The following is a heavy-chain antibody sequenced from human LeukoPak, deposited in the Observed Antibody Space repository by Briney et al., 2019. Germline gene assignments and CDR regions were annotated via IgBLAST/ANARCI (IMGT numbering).Heavy chain of an antibody. J-gene: IGHJ2*01. CDR1: GFTPSWYD. D-gene: IGHD2-21*01. Sequence: GGALRLFCAASGFTPSWYDKHWGRQPPGKRLEWGAAFGTAGDRYYLASVKGRFTISREDARNVFYLQLNSLRAGDTAVYYCARGAYGGDNWHFDLWGRGTLVTVSS. V-gene: IGHV3-13*01. CDR3: ARGAYGGDNWHFDL. CDR2: FGTAGDR.